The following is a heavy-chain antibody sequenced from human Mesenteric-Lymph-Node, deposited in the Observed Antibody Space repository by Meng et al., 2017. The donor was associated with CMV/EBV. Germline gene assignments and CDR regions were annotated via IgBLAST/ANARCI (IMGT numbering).Heavy chain of an antibody. V-gene: IGHV3-74*01. J-gene: IGHJ4*02. CDR1: GFIFSSYW. CDR2: LDSDGSST. CDR3: ARGAVAGLY. D-gene: IGHD6-19*01. Sequence: LRLSCAASGFIFSSYWMHWVRQAPGKGLVWVSRLDSDGSSTSYADSVKGRFTISRDNAKNTLYLQMNSLRAEDTAVYYCARGAVAGLYWGQGTLVTVSS.